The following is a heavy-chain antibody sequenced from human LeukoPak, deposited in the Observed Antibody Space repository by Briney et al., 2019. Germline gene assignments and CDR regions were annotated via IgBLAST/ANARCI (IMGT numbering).Heavy chain of an antibody. D-gene: IGHD4/OR15-4a*01. V-gene: IGHV1-2*02. CDR3: ARQGGATAGIDY. CDR2: INPNSGGT. CDR1: GYTFTGYY. J-gene: IGHJ4*02. Sequence: ASVKVSCKASGYTFTGYYMHWVRQAPGQGLEWMGWINPNSGGTNYAQKFQGRVTMTRDTSISTAYMELSRLRSEDTAVYYCARQGGATAGIDYWGQGTLVTVSS.